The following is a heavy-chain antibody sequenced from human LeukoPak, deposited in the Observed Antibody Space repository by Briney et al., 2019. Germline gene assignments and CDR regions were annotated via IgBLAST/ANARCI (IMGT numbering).Heavy chain of an antibody. V-gene: IGHV4-34*01. CDR1: GGSFSGYY. Sequence: PSETLSLTCAVYGGSFSGYYWSWIRQPPGKGLEWIGEINHSGSTNYNPSLKSRVTISVDTSKNQFSLKLSSVTAADTAVYYCARHLRGPPPYYFDSWGQGTLVTVSS. CDR3: ARHLRGPPPYYFDS. CDR2: INHSGST. D-gene: IGHD3-10*01. J-gene: IGHJ4*02.